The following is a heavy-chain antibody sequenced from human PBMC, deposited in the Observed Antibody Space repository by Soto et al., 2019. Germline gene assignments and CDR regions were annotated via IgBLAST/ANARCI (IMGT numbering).Heavy chain of an antibody. CDR2: ISTSGGTT. V-gene: IGHV3-23*01. J-gene: IGHJ6*02. D-gene: IGHD3-3*01. CDR1: GFTFSSYA. CDR3: AKSLFGGSYFQNGIDV. Sequence: PGGSLRLSCAASGFTFSSYAMTWVRQAPGKGLEWVSGISTSGGTTYNADSVRGRFTISRDNSKNTLYLQMNSLRAEDTAVYYCAKSLFGGSYFQNGIDVWGQGTTVTVSS.